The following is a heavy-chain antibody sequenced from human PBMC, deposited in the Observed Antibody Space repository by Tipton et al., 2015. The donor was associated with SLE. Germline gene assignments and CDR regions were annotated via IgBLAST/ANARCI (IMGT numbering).Heavy chain of an antibody. D-gene: IGHD2-15*01. CDR1: GSSVSSHY. CDR3: ARGSVVADDF. CDR2: IHYNRDT. Sequence: LRLSCTVSGSSVSSHYWNWIRQTPGKGLEWIGYIHYNRDTNYHPSLKSRVTISVDTSKNQRSLKLTSVSAADTAVYYCARGSVVADDFWGQGTLFTVSS. J-gene: IGHJ4*02. V-gene: IGHV4-59*02.